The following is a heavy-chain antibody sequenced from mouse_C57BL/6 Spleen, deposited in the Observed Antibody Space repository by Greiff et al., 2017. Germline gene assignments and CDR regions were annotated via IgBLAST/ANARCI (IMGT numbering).Heavy chain of an antibody. V-gene: IGHV1-15*01. CDR3: TRGDYYGSSYGY. Sequence: QVQLQQSGAELVRPGASVTLSCKASGYTFTDYEMHWVKQTPVHGLEWIGAIDTETGGTAYNQKFKGKAILTADKSSSTAYMELRSLTSEDSAVYYCTRGDYYGSSYGYWGQGTTLTVSS. D-gene: IGHD1-1*01. J-gene: IGHJ2*01. CDR2: IDTETGGT. CDR1: GYTFTDYE.